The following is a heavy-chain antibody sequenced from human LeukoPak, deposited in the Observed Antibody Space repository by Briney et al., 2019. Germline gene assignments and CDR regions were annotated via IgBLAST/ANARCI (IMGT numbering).Heavy chain of an antibody. CDR3: AKDPGSGWWPPEGY. J-gene: IGHJ4*02. D-gene: IGHD6-19*01. CDR1: GFTFSSYA. CDR2: ISGSGGST. V-gene: IGHV3-23*01. Sequence: PGGSLRLSCAASGFTFSSYAMSWVRQAPGKGLEWVSAISGSGGSTYYADSVKGRFTISRDNSKNTLYLQMNSLRAEDTAVYYCAKDPGSGWWPPEGYWGQGTLVTVSS.